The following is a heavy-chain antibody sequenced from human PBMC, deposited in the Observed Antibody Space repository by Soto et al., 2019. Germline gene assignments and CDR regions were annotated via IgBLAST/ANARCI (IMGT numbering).Heavy chain of an antibody. D-gene: IGHD3-10*01. CDR3: ATVRGGCFAY. CDR2: IFSGGTT. CDR1: GFTVSSNS. Sequence: EVQLVESGGGLIQPGGSLRLSCAASGFTVSSNSMTWVRQDPGKGLEWVSVIFSGGTTYYADSVKGRFTISTDNSKNTQDLQMNSLRDEDTAVYSCATVRGGCFAYWGQGTLVTVSS. J-gene: IGHJ4*02. V-gene: IGHV3-53*01.